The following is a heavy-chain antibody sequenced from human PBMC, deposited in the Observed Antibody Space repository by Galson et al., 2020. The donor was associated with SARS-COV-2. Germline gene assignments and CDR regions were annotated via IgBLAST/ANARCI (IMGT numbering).Heavy chain of an antibody. CDR2: IYYSETT. Sequence: SETLSPTCPVPAGSICSGGYYWSWIRQHPGTGLEWIGYIYYSETTYYNPSLKRRVTISVDTSKNQFSLKRSSVTAADTAVYYCARGKGAKWLSNGLDAFDIGCQGTMVTVSS. CDR1: AGSICSGGYY. D-gene: IGHD3-22*01. V-gene: IGHV4-31*03. CDR3: ARGKGAKWLSNGLDAFDI. J-gene: IGHJ3*02.